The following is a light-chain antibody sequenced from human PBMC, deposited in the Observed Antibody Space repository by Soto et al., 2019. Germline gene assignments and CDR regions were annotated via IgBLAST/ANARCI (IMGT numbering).Light chain of an antibody. CDR2: AAS. V-gene: IGKV1-39*01. CDR3: QQSYSTPLT. J-gene: IGKJ5*01. CDR1: QRISSY. Sequence: DIRMNHSLPSLSPSLVDRATXSCRASQRISSYLNWYQEKPGKAPKLLIYAASSLQSGVPSRFSGRGSGTDFTLTISSLQPEDFATYYCQQSYSTPLTLSQGTRLGI.